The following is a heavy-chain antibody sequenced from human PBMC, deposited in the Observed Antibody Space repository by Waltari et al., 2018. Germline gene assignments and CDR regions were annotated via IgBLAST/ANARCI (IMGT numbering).Heavy chain of an antibody. J-gene: IGHJ4*02. CDR1: GFTFSRYS. Sequence: EVQLLESGGRLVQPGKSLRLSCVASGFTFSRYSMTWVRQAPGRGLEWVAVIKDDNYSTQYANSVKGRFTISRDNSKNTLYLQLNSVRGDDTALYYCAKGDWLDFWGQGTLVTVSS. D-gene: IGHD3-9*01. CDR2: IKDDNYST. CDR3: AKGDWLDF. V-gene: IGHV3-23*01.